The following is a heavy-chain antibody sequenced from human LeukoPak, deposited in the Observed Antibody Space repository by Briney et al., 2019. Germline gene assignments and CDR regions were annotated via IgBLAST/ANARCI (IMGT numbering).Heavy chain of an antibody. J-gene: IGHJ6*03. CDR2: ITAYNGNT. Sequence: ASVKVSCKASGYTFTSYGISWVRQAPGQGLEWMGWITAYNGNTNYAQKLQGRVTMTTDTSTSTAYMELRSLRSDDTAVYYCAREYCSSTSCYAGRYYYYYMDVWGKGTTVTVSS. CDR3: AREYCSSTSCYAGRYYYYYMDV. V-gene: IGHV1-18*01. CDR1: GYTFTSYG. D-gene: IGHD2-2*01.